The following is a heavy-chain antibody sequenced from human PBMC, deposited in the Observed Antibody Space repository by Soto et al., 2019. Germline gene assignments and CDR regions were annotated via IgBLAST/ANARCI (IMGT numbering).Heavy chain of an antibody. Sequence: QVQLVQSGAEVKKPGASVKVSCKASGYIFTAYYMHWVRQAPGQGLEWMGCINPDSGGTKYAQKFPGRVTMTRDTSITTAYLDLSSLRSDDTAVYYCARALSFGSGTFDYWGQGTLLTVSS. V-gene: IGHV1-2*02. CDR2: INPDSGGT. D-gene: IGHD1-26*01. CDR1: GYIFTAYY. J-gene: IGHJ4*02. CDR3: ARALSFGSGTFDY.